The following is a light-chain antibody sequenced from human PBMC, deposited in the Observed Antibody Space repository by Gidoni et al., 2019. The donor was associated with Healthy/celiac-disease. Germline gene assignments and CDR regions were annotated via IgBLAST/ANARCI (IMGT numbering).Light chain of an antibody. V-gene: IGKV1-39*01. CDR2: AAS. J-gene: IGKJ3*01. Sequence: IQLTPSPSSLSAPVGDRVTITCRASQSISSYLNWYQQKQGKAPKLLIYAASSLQSGVPSRFSGRGSGTDLTLTISSRQHEDFATYYCQQSYSTRFTFGPGTKVDIK. CDR1: QSISSY. CDR3: QQSYSTRFT.